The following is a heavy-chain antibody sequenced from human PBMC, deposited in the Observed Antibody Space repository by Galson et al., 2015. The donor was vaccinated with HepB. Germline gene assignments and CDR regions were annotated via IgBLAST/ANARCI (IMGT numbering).Heavy chain of an antibody. CDR3: TRGGCSGGSCYDWFDP. CDR2: IYPGDSDT. V-gene: IGHV5-51*01. J-gene: IGHJ5*02. Sequence: QSGAEVKKPGESLKISCKGSGYSFTSYWIGWVRQMPGKGLEWMGIIYPGDSDTRYSPSFQGQVTISADKSISTAYLQWSSLKASDTAMYYCTRGGCSGGSCYDWFDPWGQGTLVTVSS. D-gene: IGHD2-15*01. CDR1: GYSFTSYW.